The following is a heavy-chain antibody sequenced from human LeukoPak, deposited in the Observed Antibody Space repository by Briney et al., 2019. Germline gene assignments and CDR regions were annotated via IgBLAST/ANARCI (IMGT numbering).Heavy chain of an antibody. J-gene: IGHJ5*02. CDR3: ARAVENWFDP. CDR1: GFIFSNYA. V-gene: IGHV3-30-3*01. D-gene: IGHD4-23*01. CDR2: TSYDESSK. Sequence: GGSLRLSCAASGFIFSNYAMHWVRQAPGKGLEWVAVTSYDESSKYYADSVKGRFTISRDNSKNTLYLQMNSLRTDDTAVYYCARAVENWFDPWGQGTLVTVSS.